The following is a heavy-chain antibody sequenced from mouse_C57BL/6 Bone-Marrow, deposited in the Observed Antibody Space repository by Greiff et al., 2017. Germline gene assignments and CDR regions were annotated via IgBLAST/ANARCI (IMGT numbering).Heavy chain of an antibody. CDR1: GYTFTDHI. CDR2: IYPIRGKT. J-gene: IGHJ3*01. Sequence: SGAELASPGASVKLSCKASGYTFTDHIMNLVKKRPGQGLEWIGRIYPIRGKTNYNHKFIGKATFAVDRFSSTVYMVLNSLTSEDPAVYYCGGCSTWFAYWGQGTLVTVAA. V-gene: IGHV1-11*01. CDR3: GGCSTWFAY.